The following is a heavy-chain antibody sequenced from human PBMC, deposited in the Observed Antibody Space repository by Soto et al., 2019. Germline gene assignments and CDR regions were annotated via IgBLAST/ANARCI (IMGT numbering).Heavy chain of an antibody. D-gene: IGHD4-17*01. Sequence: EVQLLESGGGLVQPGGSLRLSCAASGFTFSSYAMSWVRQAPGKGLEWVSAISGSGGSTYYADSVKGRFTISRDNSKNTLYLQMNSLRAEDTAVYYCAKHANVVYGDYDDYYFDYCGQGTLVTVSS. CDR2: ISGSGGST. CDR1: GFTFSSYA. CDR3: AKHANVVYGDYDDYYFDY. J-gene: IGHJ4*02. V-gene: IGHV3-23*01.